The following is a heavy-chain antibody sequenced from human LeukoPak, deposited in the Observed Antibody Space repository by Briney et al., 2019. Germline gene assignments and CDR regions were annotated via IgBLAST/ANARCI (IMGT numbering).Heavy chain of an antibody. CDR2: ISGSGGST. Sequence: GGSLRLSCAASGFTFSTYIMSWVRQAPGKGLEWVSAISGSGGSTYYADSVKGRFTISRDNSKNTLYLQMNSLRAEDTAVYYCAKEKRITMIVVVPDAFDIWGQGTMVTVSS. CDR1: GFTFSTYI. J-gene: IGHJ3*02. V-gene: IGHV3-23*01. CDR3: AKEKRITMIVVVPDAFDI. D-gene: IGHD3-22*01.